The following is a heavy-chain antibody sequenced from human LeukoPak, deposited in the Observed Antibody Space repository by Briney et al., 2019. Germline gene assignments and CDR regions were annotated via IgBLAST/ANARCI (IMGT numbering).Heavy chain of an antibody. D-gene: IGHD2-2*01. CDR3: ARTSHYYYGMDV. J-gene: IGHJ6*02. CDR2: INPNSGGT. Sequence: EALVKVSCKASGYTFTGYYMHWVRQAPGQGLEWMGWINPNSGGTNYAQKFQGRVTMTRDTSISTAYMELSRLRSDDTAVYYCARTSHYYYGMDVWGRGTTVTVSS. V-gene: IGHV1-2*02. CDR1: GYTFTGYY.